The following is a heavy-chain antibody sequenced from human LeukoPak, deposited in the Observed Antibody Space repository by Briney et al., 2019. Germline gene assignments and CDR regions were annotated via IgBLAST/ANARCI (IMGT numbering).Heavy chain of an antibody. CDR3: ARHVDGYYYYGMDV. Sequence: SETLSLTCTVSGGSISSSSYYWGWSRQPPGKGLEWIGSIYYSGNTYYNPSLKSRVTISADTSKNQFSLKLSSVTAADTAVYYCARHVDGYYYYGMDVWGQGTTVTVSS. CDR2: IYYSGNT. J-gene: IGHJ6*02. CDR1: GGSISSSSYY. V-gene: IGHV4-39*01. D-gene: IGHD2-15*01.